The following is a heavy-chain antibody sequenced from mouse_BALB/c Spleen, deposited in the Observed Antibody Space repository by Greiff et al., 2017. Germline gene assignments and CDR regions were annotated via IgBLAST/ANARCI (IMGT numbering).Heavy chain of an antibody. Sequence: EVKLMESGPGLVKPSQSLSLTCTVTGYSITSDYAWNWIRQFPGNKLEWMGYISYSGSTSYNPSLISRISITRDTSKNQFFLQLNSVTTEDTATYYCANLWDYAMDYWGQGTSVTVSS. CDR3: ANLWDYAMDY. V-gene: IGHV3-2*02. CDR2: ISYSGST. CDR1: GYSITSDYA. J-gene: IGHJ4*01.